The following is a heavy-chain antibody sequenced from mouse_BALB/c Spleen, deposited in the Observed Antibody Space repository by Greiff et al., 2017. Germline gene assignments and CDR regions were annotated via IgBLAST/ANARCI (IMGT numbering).Heavy chain of an antibody. V-gene: IGHV1-5*01. J-gene: IGHJ2*01. D-gene: IGHD2-1*01. CDR2: IYPGNSDT. CDR3: TRWGGNCLYYFDY. Sequence: EVQLQQSGTVLVRPGASVKMSCKASGYTFTSYWMHWVKQRPGQGLEWIGAIYPGNSDTSYNQKFKGKAKLTAVTSTSTAYMELSSLTSEDSAVYDCTRWGGNCLYYFDYWGEGTTVTVSS. CDR1: GYTFTSYW.